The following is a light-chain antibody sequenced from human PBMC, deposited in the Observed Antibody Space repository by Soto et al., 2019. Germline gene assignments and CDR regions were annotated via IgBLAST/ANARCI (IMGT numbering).Light chain of an antibody. CDR2: DVS. CDR1: SSDVGGYKY. J-gene: IGLJ1*01. CDR3: SSYTSSSTRV. V-gene: IGLV2-14*01. Sequence: QPVLTQPASVSGSPGQSITISCTGTSSDVGGYKYVSWYQQHPGEAPKLMIYDVSNRPSGVSNRFSGSKSGNTASLTISGLQAEDEADYYCSSYTSSSTRVFGTGTKVTVL.